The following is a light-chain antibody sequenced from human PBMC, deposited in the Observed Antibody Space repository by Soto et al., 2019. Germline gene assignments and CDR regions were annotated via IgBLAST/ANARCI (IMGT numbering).Light chain of an antibody. CDR2: GAT. V-gene: IGKV1-39*01. Sequence: DIQMTQSPSSLSASIGDRVTITCRASQSISSSLNWYQQKPGKAPMPLIYGATNLQSGVPSRFSGSGSRTDFTLTISSLQPEDFATYFCQQSFSVRSWTFGQGTKVEIK. J-gene: IGKJ1*01. CDR3: QQSFSVRSWT. CDR1: QSISSS.